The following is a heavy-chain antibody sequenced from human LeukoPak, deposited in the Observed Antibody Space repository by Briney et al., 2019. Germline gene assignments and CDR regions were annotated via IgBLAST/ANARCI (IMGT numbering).Heavy chain of an antibody. V-gene: IGHV1-69*04. D-gene: IGHD5-18*01. CDR2: IIPILGIA. CDR1: GGTFSSYA. CDR3: ARGRAAMVKGPEPQGNYYYYGMDV. Sequence: GASVKVSCKASGGTFSSYAISWVRQAPGQGLEWMGRIIPILGIANYAQKFQGRVTITADKSTSTAYMELSSLRSEDTAVYYCARGRAAMVKGPEPQGNYYYYGMDVWGQGTTVTVSS. J-gene: IGHJ6*02.